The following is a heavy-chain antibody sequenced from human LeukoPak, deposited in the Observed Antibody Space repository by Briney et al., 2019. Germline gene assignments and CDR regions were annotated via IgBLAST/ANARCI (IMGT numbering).Heavy chain of an antibody. CDR3: ASIRRIDSPFDN. CDR2: ISSSSSYI. J-gene: IGHJ3*02. Sequence: GGSLRLSCAASGFTFGSYSMNWVRQAPGKGLEWVSSISSSSSYIYYADSVKGRFTLSRDTAKNPLYLQMNSVRAEYTAVYDCASIRRIDSPFDNWGQGTMVTVSS. CDR1: GFTFGSYS. V-gene: IGHV3-21*01. D-gene: IGHD2-21*01.